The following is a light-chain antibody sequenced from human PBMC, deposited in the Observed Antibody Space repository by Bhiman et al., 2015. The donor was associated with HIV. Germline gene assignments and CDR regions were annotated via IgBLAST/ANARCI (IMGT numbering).Light chain of an antibody. CDR2: EDN. CDR1: SGSIASNY. Sequence: NFMLSQPHSVSGSPGETITISCTRSSGSIASNYVQWYQQRPGSSPTIVIYEDNQRPSEVSDRFTGSIDRSSNSASLTISGLKTEDEADYYCQSYDISLHVVFGGGTKLTVL. J-gene: IGLJ2*01. V-gene: IGLV6-57*01. CDR3: QSYDISLHVV.